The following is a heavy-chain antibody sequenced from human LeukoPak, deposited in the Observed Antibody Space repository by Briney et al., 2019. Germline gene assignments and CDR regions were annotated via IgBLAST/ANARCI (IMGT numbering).Heavy chain of an antibody. CDR2: ISGSGGST. V-gene: IGHV3-23*01. CDR3: ATKVVVVPAAIQYFQH. J-gene: IGHJ1*01. D-gene: IGHD2-2*01. Sequence: GGSLRLSCAASGFTFSSYAMSWVRQAPGKGLEWGSAISGSGGSTYYADSVKGRFTISRDNSKNTLYLQMNSLRAEDTAVYYCATKVVVVPAAIQYFQHWGQGTLVTVSS. CDR1: GFTFSSYA.